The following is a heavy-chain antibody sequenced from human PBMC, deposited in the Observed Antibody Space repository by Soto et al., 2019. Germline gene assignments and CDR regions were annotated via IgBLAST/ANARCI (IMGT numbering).Heavy chain of an antibody. J-gene: IGHJ1*01. D-gene: IGHD6-13*01. CDR2: INWNSVSI. V-gene: IGHV3-9*01. CDR1: VFTFAAYA. Sequence: PLRLSGAASVFTFAAYAMDWVRAVQEKGLEWVSGINWNSVSIGYGDSVKGPFAISRDNAKNSLHLQMNSLSAEDTAFYYCVKDESINWYSGHFRHWGQGTLVTVSS. CDR3: VKDESINWYSGHFRH.